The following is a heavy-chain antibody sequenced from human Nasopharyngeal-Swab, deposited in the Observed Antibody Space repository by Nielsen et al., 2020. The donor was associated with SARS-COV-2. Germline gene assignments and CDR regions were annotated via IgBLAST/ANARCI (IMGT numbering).Heavy chain of an antibody. V-gene: IGHV1-18*01. D-gene: IGHD2-15*01. Sequence: ASVKVSCKASGYTFTSYGISWVRQAPGQGLEWMGWISAYTGNTNYAQKLQGRVTMTTDTSTSTAYMELRSLRSDDAAVYYCARAVVVVAAAHYYYYGMDVWGQGTTVTVSS. CDR1: GYTFTSYG. CDR2: ISAYTGNT. CDR3: ARAVVVVAAAHYYYYGMDV. J-gene: IGHJ6*02.